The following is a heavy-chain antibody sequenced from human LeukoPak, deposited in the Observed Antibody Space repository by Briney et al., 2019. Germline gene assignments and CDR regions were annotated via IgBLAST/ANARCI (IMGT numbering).Heavy chain of an antibody. J-gene: IGHJ4*02. CDR1: GFTFNTYS. CDR3: ARAGRRLASSIAARFTFDY. Sequence: PGGSLRLSCEASGFTFNTYSMNWARQAPGKGLEWVSSIDSSGGYMFYADSVKGRFIISRDNSKNTLYLQMNSLRAEDTAVYYCARAGRRLASSIAARFTFDYWGQGTLVTVSS. D-gene: IGHD6-6*01. V-gene: IGHV3-21*01. CDR2: IDSSGGYM.